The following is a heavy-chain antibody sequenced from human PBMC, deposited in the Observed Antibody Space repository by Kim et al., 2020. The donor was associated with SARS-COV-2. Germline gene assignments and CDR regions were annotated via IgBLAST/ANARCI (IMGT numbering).Heavy chain of an antibody. J-gene: IGHJ4*02. D-gene: IGHD6-13*01. Sequence: GATSYEQKFQGRVSGTKDTSITTAYMDLSRLRSDDTAVYYCARERGSTYDYWGQGTLVTVSS. CDR3: ARERGSTYDY. CDR2: GAT. V-gene: IGHV1-2*02.